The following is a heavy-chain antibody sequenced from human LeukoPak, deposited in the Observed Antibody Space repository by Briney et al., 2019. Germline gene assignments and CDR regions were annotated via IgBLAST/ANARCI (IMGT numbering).Heavy chain of an antibody. CDR1: GYSISSGYY. J-gene: IGHJ5*02. D-gene: IGHD1-26*01. Sequence: PSETLSLTCTVSGYSISSGYYWGWIRQPPGKGLEWIGSIHYSARIYYNPSLKSRLTISPDTSKNQFSLKLTSVTAADTAVYYCTREVRSAWASFDPWGQGTLVIVSS. CDR3: TREVRSAWASFDP. CDR2: IHYSARI. V-gene: IGHV4-38-2*02.